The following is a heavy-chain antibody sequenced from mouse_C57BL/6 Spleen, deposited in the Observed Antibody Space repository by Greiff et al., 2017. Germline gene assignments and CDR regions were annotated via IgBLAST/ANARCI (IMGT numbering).Heavy chain of an antibody. V-gene: IGHV5-12*01. D-gene: IGHD3-2*02. CDR3: ARGLRLQGDAMDY. CDR1: GFTFSDYY. CDR2: ISNGGGSA. J-gene: IGHJ4*01. Sequence: EVKLQESGGGLVQPGGSLKLSCAASGFTFSDYYMYWVRQTPGKRLEWVAYISNGGGSAYYPDTVKGRFTISRDNAKNTLYLQMSRLKSEDTAMYYCARGLRLQGDAMDYWGQGTSVTVSS.